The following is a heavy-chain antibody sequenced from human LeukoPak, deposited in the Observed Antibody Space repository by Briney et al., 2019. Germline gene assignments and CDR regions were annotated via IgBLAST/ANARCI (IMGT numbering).Heavy chain of an antibody. CDR3: AYGDFAKCDY. Sequence: GGSLRLSCAASGSTFSSHWMHWVRQAPGKGLVWVSRIKSDGSTTTYADSVRGRFTISRDYAKNTLYLQMNSLRADDTAVYYCAYGDFAKCDYWGQGTLVTVSP. CDR2: IKSDGSTT. J-gene: IGHJ4*02. V-gene: IGHV3-74*01. CDR1: GSTFSSHW. D-gene: IGHD4-17*01.